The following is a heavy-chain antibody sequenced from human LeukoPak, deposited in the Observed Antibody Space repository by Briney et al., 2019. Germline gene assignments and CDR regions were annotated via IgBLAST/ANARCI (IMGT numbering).Heavy chain of an antibody. CDR2: IYHSGST. J-gene: IGHJ6*03. CDR3: ARGDCSSTSCSPNYYYYMDV. V-gene: IGHV4-30-2*01. D-gene: IGHD2-2*01. CDR1: GGSISSGGYY. Sequence: SETLSLTCTVSGGSISSGGYYWSWIRQPPGKGLEWIGYIYHSGSTYYNPSLKSRVTISVDRSKNQFSLKLSSVTAADTAVYYCARGDCSSTSCSPNYYYYMDVWGKGTTVTVSS.